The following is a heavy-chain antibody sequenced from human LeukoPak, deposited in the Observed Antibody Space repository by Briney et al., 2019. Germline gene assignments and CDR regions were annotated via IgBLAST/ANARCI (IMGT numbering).Heavy chain of an antibody. CDR2: ISGSGGST. CDR3: ARAFMVAAGTGPFDY. J-gene: IGHJ4*02. V-gene: IGHV3-23*01. D-gene: IGHD6-13*01. Sequence: GGSQRLSCAASGFTFRSHAMSWVRQAPGKGLEWVSAISGSGGSTYYADSVKGRFTISRDNSKNTLYLQMNSLRAEDTAVYFCARAFMVAAGTGPFDYWGQGTPVSVSS. CDR1: GFTFRSHA.